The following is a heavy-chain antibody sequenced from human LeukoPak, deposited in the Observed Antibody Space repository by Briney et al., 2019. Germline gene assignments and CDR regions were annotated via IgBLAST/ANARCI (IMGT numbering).Heavy chain of an antibody. CDR2: IYHSGST. CDR3: ARDCSGGSCYPDAFDI. J-gene: IGHJ3*02. Sequence: SGTLSLTCAVSGGSISSSNWWSWVRQPPGKGLEWIGEIYHSGSTNYNPSLKSRVTISVDKSKNQFSLKLSSVTAADTAVYYCARDCSGGSCYPDAFDIWGQGTMVTVSS. V-gene: IGHV4-4*02. D-gene: IGHD2-15*01. CDR1: GGSISSSNW.